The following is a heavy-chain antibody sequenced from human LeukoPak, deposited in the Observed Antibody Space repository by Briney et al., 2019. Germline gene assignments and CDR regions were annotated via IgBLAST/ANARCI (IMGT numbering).Heavy chain of an antibody. V-gene: IGHV3-23*01. D-gene: IGHD5-18*01. CDR3: ATKTAFDY. Sequence: GGSLRLSCAASGFTFSSYGMSWVRQAPGKGLEWVSTIIISGSSTYYADSVKGRFTISRDNSKNTLYLQMSSLRAEDTAVYFCATKTAFDYWGQGTLVTVSS. CDR1: GFTFSSYG. J-gene: IGHJ4*02. CDR2: IIISGSST.